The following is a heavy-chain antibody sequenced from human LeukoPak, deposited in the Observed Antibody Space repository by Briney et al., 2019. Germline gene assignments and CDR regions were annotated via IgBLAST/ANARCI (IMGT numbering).Heavy chain of an antibody. V-gene: IGHV3-11*04. Sequence: PGGSLRLSCAASGFTFSDSYMSWIRQAPGQGLEWLSYISTTGYTIYYADSVKGRFTISRDNTQNSLFLQMDSLRVEDTAVYYCARDYASEYMDVWGKGTTVTVSS. CDR3: ARDYASEYMDV. CDR2: ISTTGYTI. CDR1: GFTFSDSY. J-gene: IGHJ6*03. D-gene: IGHD3-16*01.